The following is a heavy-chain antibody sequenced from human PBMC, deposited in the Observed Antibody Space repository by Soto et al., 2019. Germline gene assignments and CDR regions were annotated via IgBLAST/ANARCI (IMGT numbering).Heavy chain of an antibody. D-gene: IGHD4-17*01. CDR1: GGSISSSSYY. V-gene: IGHV4-39*01. CDR3: ARSRREAYAPRAPFDY. Sequence: SETLSLTCTVSGGSISSSSYYWGWIRQPPGKGLEWIASIYYSGYTYYNPSLQSRVSISVYTSRNQFALKLSSVTAADTAVYYCARSRREAYAPRAPFDYWGQGTPVTVSS. J-gene: IGHJ4*02. CDR2: IYYSGYT.